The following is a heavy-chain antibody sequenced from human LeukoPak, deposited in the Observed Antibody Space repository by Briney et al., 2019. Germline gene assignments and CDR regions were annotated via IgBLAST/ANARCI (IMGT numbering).Heavy chain of an antibody. CDR3: ASRYYDSSGYYYDDDAFDI. J-gene: IGHJ3*02. Sequence: PSETLSLTCAVYGGSFSGYYWSWIRQPPGKGLEWIGEINHSGSTNYNPSLKSRVAISVDTSKNQFSLKLSSVTAADTAVYYCASRYYDSSGYYYDDDAFDIWGQGTMVTVSS. D-gene: IGHD3-22*01. V-gene: IGHV4-34*01. CDR1: GGSFSGYY. CDR2: INHSGST.